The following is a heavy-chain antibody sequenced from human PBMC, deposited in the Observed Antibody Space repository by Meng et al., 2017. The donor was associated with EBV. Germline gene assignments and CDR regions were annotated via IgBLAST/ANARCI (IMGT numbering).Heavy chain of an antibody. CDR1: VGSFSGYN. V-gene: IGHV4-34*01. D-gene: IGHD6-13*01. CDR3: ARGVNLGSWFDY. CDR2: INHSGST. Sequence: QVQLQQWGGGLLKPPGTLSLTSADYVGSFSGYNWSWIRQPPGKGLEWIGEINHSGSTNYNPSLKSRVTISVDTSKNQFSLKLSSVTAADTAVYYCARGVNLGSWFDYWGQGTLVTVSS. J-gene: IGHJ4*02.